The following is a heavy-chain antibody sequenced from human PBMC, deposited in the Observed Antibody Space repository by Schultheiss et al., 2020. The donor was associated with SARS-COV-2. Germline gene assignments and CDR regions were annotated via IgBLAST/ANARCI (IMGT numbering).Heavy chain of an antibody. CDR3: ARDLDYYYGMDV. CDR1: GGSISSYY. J-gene: IGHJ6*02. Sequence: SETLSLTCTVSGGSISSYYWGWIRQPPGKGLEWIGSIYYSGSTNYNPSLKSRVTMSVDTSKNQFSLKLSSVTAADTAVYYCARDLDYYYGMDVWGQGTTVTVSS. CDR2: IYYSGST. V-gene: IGHV4-59*01.